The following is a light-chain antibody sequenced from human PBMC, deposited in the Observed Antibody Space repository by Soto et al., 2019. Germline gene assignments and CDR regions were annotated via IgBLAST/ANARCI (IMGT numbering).Light chain of an antibody. J-gene: IGLJ1*01. V-gene: IGLV2-18*02. CDR1: SSDIGSYNR. CDR2: EVN. Sequence: QSALTQPASVSGSPGQSITISCTGTSSDIGSYNRVSWYQQPPGTAPKLIVYEVNNRPSGVPDRFSGSKSGNTASLTIYGLQAEDEAYYYCNSFTTSSTYVLGTGTKLTVL. CDR3: NSFTTSSTYV.